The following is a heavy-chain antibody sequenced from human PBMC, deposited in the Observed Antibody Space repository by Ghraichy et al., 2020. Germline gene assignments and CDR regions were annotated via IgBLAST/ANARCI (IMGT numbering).Heavy chain of an antibody. CDR2: IKQDGTEK. Sequence: GESLNISCAGSGFTFSSYWMTWVRQAPGKGLEWVANIKQDGTEKYYVDSVKGRFTISRDNAKNSLYLQMNSLRAEDTAVYYCAREVIGWYYGMDVWGQGTPVTV. J-gene: IGHJ6*02. D-gene: IGHD6-19*01. CDR3: AREVIGWYYGMDV. CDR1: GFTFSSYW. V-gene: IGHV3-7*01.